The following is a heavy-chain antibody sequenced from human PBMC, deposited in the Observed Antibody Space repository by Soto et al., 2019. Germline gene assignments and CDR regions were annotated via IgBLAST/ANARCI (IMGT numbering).Heavy chain of an antibody. Sequence: EVQLVESGGGLVQPGGSLRLSCAASGFTVSSNYMSWVRQAPGKGLEWVSVIFSGGSTYYADSVKGRFTISRNNSKNTLYLQMNRLRAEDTAVYYCARELGQWLVNWFDPWGQGTLVTVSS. D-gene: IGHD6-19*01. J-gene: IGHJ5*02. CDR2: IFSGGST. CDR3: ARELGQWLVNWFDP. V-gene: IGHV3-66*01. CDR1: GFTVSSNY.